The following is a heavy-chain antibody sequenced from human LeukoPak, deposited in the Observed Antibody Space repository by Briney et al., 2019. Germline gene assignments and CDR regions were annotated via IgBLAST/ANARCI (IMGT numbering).Heavy chain of an antibody. D-gene: IGHD2-21*01. CDR1: GYIFTSYL. CDR3: ARLGEIPRAYFDY. CDR2: IYPGDSDT. V-gene: IGHV5-51*01. Sequence: GSALQISCECAGYIFTSYLICGVRPMPEKGAGWMGIIYPGDSDTSYRPSFQGKVTISADTSISTAYLQWSSLKASDTAMYYCARLGEIPRAYFDYWGQGTLVTVSS. J-gene: IGHJ4*02.